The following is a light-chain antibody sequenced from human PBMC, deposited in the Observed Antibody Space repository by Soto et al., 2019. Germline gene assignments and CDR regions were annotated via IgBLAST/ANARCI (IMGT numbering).Light chain of an antibody. CDR1: SSNIGSNT. J-gene: IGLJ3*02. CDR2: SDN. CDR3: AAWDDSLPGPMM. Sequence: QAVVTQPPSASGTPGQRVTIFCSGGSSNIGSNTVNWYQQLPGTAPKLLIYSDNQRPSGVPDRFSGSKSGTSASLAISGLQSEDEADYFCAAWDDSLPGPMMFGGGTKVTVL. V-gene: IGLV1-44*01.